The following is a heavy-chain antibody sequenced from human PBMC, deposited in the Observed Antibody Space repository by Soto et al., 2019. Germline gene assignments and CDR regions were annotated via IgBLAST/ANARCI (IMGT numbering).Heavy chain of an antibody. V-gene: IGHV1-69*01. CDR2: IIPVFDTV. D-gene: IGHD3-22*01. CDR1: GGLFSSYA. Sequence: QEQLVQSGAEVTKSGSSVKVSCKDTGGLFSSYAVSWVRQAPGQGLEWMGGIIPVFDTVYYAQKFQGRVTITADESTNTAYMELSRLRSEDTAMYCCARGGSGYVWFNEFWGQGTLVTVSS. CDR3: ARGGSGYVWFNEF. J-gene: IGHJ4*02.